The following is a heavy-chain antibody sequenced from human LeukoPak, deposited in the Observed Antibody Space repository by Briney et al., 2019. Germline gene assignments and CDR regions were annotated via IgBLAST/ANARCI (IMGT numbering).Heavy chain of an antibody. Sequence: PGGSLRLSCAASGFTFSSYWMHWVRQAPGKGLVWVSRTNIDASSITYADSVKGRFTISRDNAKNTLFLQMNSLRAEDTAVYYCARAYPWDAFDFWGRGTMVTVSS. V-gene: IGHV3-74*01. D-gene: IGHD2-2*02. J-gene: IGHJ3*01. CDR3: ARAYPWDAFDF. CDR2: TNIDASSI. CDR1: GFTFSSYW.